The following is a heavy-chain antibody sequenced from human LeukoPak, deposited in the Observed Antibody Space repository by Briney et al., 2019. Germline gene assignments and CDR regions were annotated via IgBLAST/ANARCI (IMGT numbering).Heavy chain of an antibody. D-gene: IGHD6-6*01. J-gene: IGHJ4*02. CDR1: GFTFSSYS. CDR2: ISSSSSTI. Sequence: GGSLRLSCAASGFTFSSYSMNWVRQAPGKGLEWVSYISSSSSTIYYADSVKGRFTISRDNAKNSLYLQMNSLRAEDTAVYYCARNSSSRHFDYWGQGTLVTVSS. CDR3: ARNSSSRHFDY. V-gene: IGHV3-48*01.